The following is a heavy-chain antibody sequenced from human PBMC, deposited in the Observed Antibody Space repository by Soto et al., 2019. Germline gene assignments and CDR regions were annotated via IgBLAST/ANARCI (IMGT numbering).Heavy chain of an antibody. CDR1: GFTFSDYY. J-gene: IGHJ5*02. V-gene: IGHV3-11*01. D-gene: IGHD3-10*01. CDR3: ASHGSRRGSWFDP. CDR2: ISSSGSTI. Sequence: GGSLRLACAASGFTFSDYYMSWIRQAPGKGLEGVSYISSSGSTIYYADSVKGRFTISRDNAKNSLYLQMNSLRAEDTAVYYCASHGSRRGSWFDPWAQGTLVTVSS.